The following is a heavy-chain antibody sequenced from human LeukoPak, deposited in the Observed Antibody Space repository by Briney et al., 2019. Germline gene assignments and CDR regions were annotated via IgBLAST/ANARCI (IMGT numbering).Heavy chain of an antibody. V-gene: IGHV3-23*01. D-gene: IGHD3-10*01. CDR3: AKEGHPLWFGELLYPNGFDY. J-gene: IGHJ4*02. CDR2: ISGSGGST. CDR1: GFTFSSYA. Sequence: PGGSLRLSCAASGFTFSSYAMSWVRQAPGKGLEWVSAISGSGGSTYYADSVKGPFTISRDNTKNTLYLQMNSLRAEDTAVYYCAKEGHPLWFGELLYPNGFDYWGQGTLVTVSS.